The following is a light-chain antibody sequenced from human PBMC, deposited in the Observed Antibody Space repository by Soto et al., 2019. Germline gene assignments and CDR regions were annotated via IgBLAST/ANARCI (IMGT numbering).Light chain of an antibody. CDR1: QSISSW. V-gene: IGKV1-5*01. CDR2: DAS. Sequence: DIQMTQSPSTLSASVGDRVTITSRASQSISSWLAWYQQKPGKAPKLLIYDASCLESGVPSRFSGSGSGTAFTLTISSLKPDDFATYYCQEYQSYSRRFGQGTKVEIK. CDR3: QEYQSYSRR. J-gene: IGKJ1*01.